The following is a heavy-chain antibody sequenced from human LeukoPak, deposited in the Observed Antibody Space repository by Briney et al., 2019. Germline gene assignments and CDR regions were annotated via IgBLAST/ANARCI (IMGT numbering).Heavy chain of an antibody. V-gene: IGHV1-18*01. Sequence: ASVKVSCKASGYTFTSYGISWVRQAPGQGLEWMGWISAYNGNTNYAQKLQGRVTMTTDTSTSTAYMELRSLRSDDTAVYYRARDGGYYYDSSATYGDDAFDIWGQGTMVTVSS. CDR3: ARDGGYYYDSSATYGDDAFDI. CDR1: GYTFTSYG. D-gene: IGHD3-22*01. J-gene: IGHJ3*02. CDR2: ISAYNGNT.